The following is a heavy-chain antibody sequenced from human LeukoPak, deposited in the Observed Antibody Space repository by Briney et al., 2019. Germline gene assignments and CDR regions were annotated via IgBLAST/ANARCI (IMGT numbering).Heavy chain of an antibody. CDR2: IIPILGIA. Sequence: GASVKVSCKASGGTFSSYAISWVRQAPGQGLEWMGRIIPILGIANYAQKFQGRVTITADKSTSTAYMELSSLRSEGTAVYYCARSGSGWYRGSYYYYGMDVWGQGTTVTVSS. CDR1: GGTFSSYA. CDR3: ARSGSGWYRGSYYYYGMDV. V-gene: IGHV1-69*04. D-gene: IGHD6-19*01. J-gene: IGHJ6*02.